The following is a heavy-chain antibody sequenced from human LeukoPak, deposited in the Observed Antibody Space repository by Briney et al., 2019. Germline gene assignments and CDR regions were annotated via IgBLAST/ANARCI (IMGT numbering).Heavy chain of an antibody. CDR1: GDSISRSY. V-gene: IGHV4-59*08. Sequence: SETLSLTCTVSGDSISRSYWSWIRQPPGKGLEWIGHIYYSGSTNYNPSVESRVTMSIDTSKNQFSLRLSSVTAADTAMYYCARQGGQKGFDPWGQGTLVTVSS. D-gene: IGHD3-16*01. CDR2: IYYSGST. J-gene: IGHJ5*02. CDR3: ARQGGQKGFDP.